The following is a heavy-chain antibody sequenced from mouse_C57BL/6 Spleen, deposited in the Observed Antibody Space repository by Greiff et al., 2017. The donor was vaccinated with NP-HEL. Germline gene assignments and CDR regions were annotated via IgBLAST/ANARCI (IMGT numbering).Heavy chain of an antibody. CDR3: ARDTLVRGAMDY. J-gene: IGHJ4*01. CDR2: ISYSGST. CDR1: GYSITSGYD. D-gene: IGHD1-1*01. V-gene: IGHV3-1*01. Sequence: EVQRVESGPGMVKPSQSLSLTCTVTGYSITSGYDWHWIRHFPGNKLEWMGYISYSGSTNYNPSLKSRISITHDTSKNHFFLKLNSVTTEDTATYYCARDTLVRGAMDYWGQGTSVTVSS.